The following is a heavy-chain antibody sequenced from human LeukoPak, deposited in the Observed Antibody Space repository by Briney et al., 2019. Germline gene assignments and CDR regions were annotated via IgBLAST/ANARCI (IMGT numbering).Heavy chain of an antibody. V-gene: IGHV4-30-2*01. CDR3: ARGGSWPEYFQH. D-gene: IGHD6-13*01. Sequence: SQTLSLTCAVSGGSISSGGYSWSWIRQPPGKGLEWIGYIYHSGSTYYNPSLKSRVTILVDRPKNQFSLKLSSVTAADTAVYYCARGGSWPEYFQHWGQGTLVTVSS. J-gene: IGHJ1*01. CDR2: IYHSGST. CDR1: GGSISSGGYS.